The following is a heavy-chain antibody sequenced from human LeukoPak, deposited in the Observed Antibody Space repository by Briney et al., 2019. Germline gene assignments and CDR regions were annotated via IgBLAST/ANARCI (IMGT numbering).Heavy chain of an antibody. Sequence: KAGGSLRLSCAASGFTSSSYSMNWVRQAPGKGLEWVSSISSSSIYIYYADSVKGRFTISRDNAKNSLYLQMSSLRAEDTAVYYCAREERDGYNYYWYSDLWGRGTLVTVSS. CDR1: GFTSSSYS. CDR3: AREERDGYNYYWYSDL. V-gene: IGHV3-21*01. CDR2: ISSSSIYI. J-gene: IGHJ2*01. D-gene: IGHD5-24*01.